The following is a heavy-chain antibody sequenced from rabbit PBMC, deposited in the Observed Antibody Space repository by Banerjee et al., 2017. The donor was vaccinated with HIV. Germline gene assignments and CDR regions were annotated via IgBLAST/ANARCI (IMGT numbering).Heavy chain of an antibody. V-gene: IGHV1S40*01. Sequence: QSLEESGGDLVKPGGTLTLTCKASGIDFSTYYYMCWVRQAPGKGLEWIACIDAGGYGITYYASWVNGRFTISLDNAQNTVFLQMTSLTAADTATYFCSRGLVAGVLDLWGQGTLVTVS. CDR3: SRGLVAGVLDL. CDR1: GIDFSTYYY. J-gene: IGHJ3*01. D-gene: IGHD3-3*01. CDR2: IDAGGYGIT.